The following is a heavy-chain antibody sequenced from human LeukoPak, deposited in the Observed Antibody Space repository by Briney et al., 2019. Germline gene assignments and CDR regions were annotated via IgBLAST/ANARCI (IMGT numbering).Heavy chain of an antibody. CDR1: GGSISSGSYY. Sequence: PSETLSLTCTVSGGSISSGSYYWSWIRQPAGKGLEWIGRIYTSGSTNYNPSLKSRVTISVDTSKNQFSLKLSSVTAADTAVYYCAREDGSYGSGSYYSVGGYYYYYMDVRGKGTTVTIS. CDR3: AREDGSYGSGSYYSVGGYYYYYMDV. V-gene: IGHV4-61*02. CDR2: IYTSGST. D-gene: IGHD3-10*01. J-gene: IGHJ6*03.